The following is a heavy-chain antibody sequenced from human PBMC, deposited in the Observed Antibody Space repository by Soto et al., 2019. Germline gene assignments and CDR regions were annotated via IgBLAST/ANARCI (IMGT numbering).Heavy chain of an antibody. V-gene: IGHV1-46*01. CDR3: ARGYGSSSPWFDP. CDR1: GFTFTSYR. CDR2: INPSGPTT. J-gene: IGHJ5*02. Sequence: QVQVVQSGPAVKTPGASVKVSCKASGFTFTSYRIHWVRQAPGQGLEWMGMINPSGPTTIDVEKFQGRVTMTSDTSTSTVYMELSSLRSEDTAIYYCARGYGSSSPWFDPWGQGTLVTVAS. D-gene: IGHD6-6*01.